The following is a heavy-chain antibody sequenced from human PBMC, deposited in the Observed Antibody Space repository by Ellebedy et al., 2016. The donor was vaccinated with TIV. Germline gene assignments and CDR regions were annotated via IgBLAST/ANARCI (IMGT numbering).Heavy chain of an antibody. J-gene: IGHJ6*02. Sequence: AASVKVSCKASGYTFISYGLSWVRQAPGQGLEWMGWITAYNGDTDYAQKVQGRVNMTTETSTSTAYMELRSLRYDDTAVYYCATPKYGSGRVHAGDFGMDVWGQGTTVTVSS. CDR2: ITAYNGDT. V-gene: IGHV1-18*04. CDR3: ATPKYGSGRVHAGDFGMDV. CDR1: GYTFISYG. D-gene: IGHD3-10*01.